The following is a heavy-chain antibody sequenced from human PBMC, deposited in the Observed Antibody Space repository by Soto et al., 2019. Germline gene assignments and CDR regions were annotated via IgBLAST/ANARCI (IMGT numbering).Heavy chain of an antibody. Sequence: QVQLQQWGAGLLKPSETLSLTCAVYGGSFSGYYWSWIRQPPGKGLEWIGEINHSGSTNYNPSLKSRVTVSVDTSKNQFSLKLSSVTAADTAVYYCAREGLELPFDYWGQGTLVTVSS. J-gene: IGHJ4*02. CDR3: AREGLELPFDY. D-gene: IGHD1-7*01. V-gene: IGHV4-34*01. CDR1: GGSFSGYY. CDR2: INHSGST.